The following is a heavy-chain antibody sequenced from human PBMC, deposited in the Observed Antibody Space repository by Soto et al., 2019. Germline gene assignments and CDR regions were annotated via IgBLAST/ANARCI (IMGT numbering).Heavy chain of an antibody. V-gene: IGHV1-69*13. Sequence: SVKVSCKASGGTFSSYAISWVRQAPGQGLEWMGGIIPIFGTANYAQKFQGRVTITADESTSTAYMELSSLRSEDTAVYYCARVTHYYYGMDVWGQGTTVTVSS. D-gene: IGHD2-15*01. CDR1: GGTFSSYA. CDR3: ARVTHYYYGMDV. CDR2: IIPIFGTA. J-gene: IGHJ6*02.